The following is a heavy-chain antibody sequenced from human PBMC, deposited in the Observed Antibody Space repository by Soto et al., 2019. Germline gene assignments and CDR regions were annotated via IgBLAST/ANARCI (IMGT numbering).Heavy chain of an antibody. V-gene: IGHV3-48*02. D-gene: IGHD1-1*01. Sequence: GGSLRLSCAASGFTFSSYSMNWVRQAPGKGLEWVSYISSSSSTIYYADSVKGRFTISRDNAKNSLYLQMNSLRDEDTAVYYCARDFMEPDYYYYYGMYVWGQGTTVTVSS. J-gene: IGHJ6*02. CDR3: ARDFMEPDYYYYYGMYV. CDR1: GFTFSSYS. CDR2: ISSSSSTI.